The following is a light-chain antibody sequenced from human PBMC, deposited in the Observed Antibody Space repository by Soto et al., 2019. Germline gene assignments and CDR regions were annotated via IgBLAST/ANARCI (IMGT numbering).Light chain of an antibody. J-gene: IGKJ2*01. V-gene: IGKV3D-15*01. Sequence: EIVMTQSPTILSVSPGERATLSCRASQSVSGNLAWYQQKPGQAPRLLIYGVYTRAPGIPARFSGSGSGTEFTLTISSLQSEDFAVYYCQQYYSSPYTFGQGTKLEI. CDR3: QQYYSSPYT. CDR2: GVY. CDR1: QSVSGN.